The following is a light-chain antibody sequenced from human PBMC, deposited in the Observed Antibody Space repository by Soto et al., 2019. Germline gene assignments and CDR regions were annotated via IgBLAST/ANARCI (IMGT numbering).Light chain of an antibody. CDR1: QSINTW. V-gene: IGKV1-5*01. CDR3: LQDNSYPLT. Sequence: DIQMTQFPSTLSASVGDRVTITCRASQSINTWLAWLQQKPGKAPKLLIYATSSLQGGVPSRFSGSGSGTDFTLTISSLQPEDFATYYCLQDNSYPLTFGGGTKVDIK. CDR2: ATS. J-gene: IGKJ4*01.